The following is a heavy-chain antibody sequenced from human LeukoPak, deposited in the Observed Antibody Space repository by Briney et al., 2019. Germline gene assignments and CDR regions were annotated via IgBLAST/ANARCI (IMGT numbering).Heavy chain of an antibody. Sequence: PWDTVPLTCTVSGGPLRTYFWIGLGQPPGKGLEGIGYISASASTTSNPSLTSRVSMSVDTSKNQFSLKLNSVTATDTAVYYCARVLMVVAATDAVGIWGQGTTVTVSS. V-gene: IGHV4-59*07. CDR1: GGPLRTYF. D-gene: IGHD2-15*01. CDR3: ARVLMVVAATDAVGI. CDR2: ISASAST. J-gene: IGHJ3*02.